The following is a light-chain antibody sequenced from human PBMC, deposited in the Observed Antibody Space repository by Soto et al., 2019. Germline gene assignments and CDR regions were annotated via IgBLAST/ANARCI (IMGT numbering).Light chain of an antibody. J-gene: IGKJ5*01. CDR1: QDITNY. V-gene: IGKV1-33*01. Sequence: DIQMTQSPSSLSASVGDRVTIICQASQDITNYLNWYQQKPGKAPNLLIHDSSNLETGVPSRFSGSGTGTYFSFTISSLQPEDIATYYCRQYDTLPLSFGQGTRPEIK. CDR2: DSS. CDR3: RQYDTLPLS.